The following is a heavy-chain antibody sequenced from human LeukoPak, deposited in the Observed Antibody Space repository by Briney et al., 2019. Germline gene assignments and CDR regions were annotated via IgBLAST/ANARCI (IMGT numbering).Heavy chain of an antibody. V-gene: IGHV3-30*18. CDR1: GFTFSSYG. CDR3: AKGAGGIDY. D-gene: IGHD1-26*01. CDR2: ISYDGSNK. Sequence: PGGSLRLSCAASGFTFSSYGMHWVRQAPGKGLEWGAVISYDGSNKYYADSVKGRFTISRDNSKSTLYLQMNSLRAEATAVYSCAKGAGGIDYWGQGTLVTVSS. J-gene: IGHJ4*02.